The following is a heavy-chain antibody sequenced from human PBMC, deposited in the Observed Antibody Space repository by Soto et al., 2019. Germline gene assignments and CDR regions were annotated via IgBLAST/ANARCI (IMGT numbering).Heavy chain of an antibody. CDR1: GFTFSDVW. V-gene: IGHV3-15*01. CDR2: IKKKADGGTT. Sequence: GGSLRLSXAASGFTFSDVWMSWVRQAPGKGPEWVGLIKKKADGGTTEYAAPLKGRFTISRDDSKNTVYLQMSRLRTEDTAVYYCRTQWLDWGQGTLVTVSS. D-gene: IGHD6-19*01. J-gene: IGHJ4*02. CDR3: RTQWLD.